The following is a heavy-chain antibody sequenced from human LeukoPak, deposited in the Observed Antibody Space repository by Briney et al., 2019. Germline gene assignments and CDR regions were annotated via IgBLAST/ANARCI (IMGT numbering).Heavy chain of an antibody. CDR3: ASISN. V-gene: IGHV3-53*01. J-gene: IGHJ4*02. CDR2: IYRGGET. CDR1: GFNVSGNY. Sequence: GGSLRLSCAASGFNVSGNYMSWVRQAPGKGVEWVSVIYRGGETYYADSVKGRFTVSRDISKNTLYLQMNSLRAEDTAVYYCASISNWGQGILVTVSS.